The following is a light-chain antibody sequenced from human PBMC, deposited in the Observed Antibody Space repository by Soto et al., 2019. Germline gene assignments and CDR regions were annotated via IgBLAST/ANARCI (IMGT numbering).Light chain of an antibody. V-gene: IGKV3-20*01. CDR2: GAS. Sequence: VLTQSAGPLSLSAGERATLSCRASQSVSSSFLTWYQQQPGQAPRLLIYGASSRATGIPDRFSGSASGTDSTLTISRLEPEDFAVYYCQQYGSSGTFGQGTKVDIK. J-gene: IGKJ1*01. CDR3: QQYGSSGT. CDR1: QSVSSSF.